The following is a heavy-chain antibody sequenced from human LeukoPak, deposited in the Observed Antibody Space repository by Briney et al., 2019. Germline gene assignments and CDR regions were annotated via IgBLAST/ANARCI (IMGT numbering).Heavy chain of an antibody. Sequence: ASVKVSCKASGGTFSSYAISWVRQAPGQGLEWMGGIIPIFGTANYAQKFQGRVTITADESTSTAYMELSSLRSEDTAVYYCARESLYCSSTSCYLDRSFDYWGQGTLVTVSS. CDR3: ARESLYCSSTSCYLDRSFDY. CDR1: GGTFSSYA. V-gene: IGHV1-69*13. CDR2: IIPIFGTA. J-gene: IGHJ4*02. D-gene: IGHD2-2*01.